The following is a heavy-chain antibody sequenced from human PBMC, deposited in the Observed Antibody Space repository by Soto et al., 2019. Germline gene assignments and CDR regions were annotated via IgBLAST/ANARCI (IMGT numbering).Heavy chain of an antibody. J-gene: IGHJ4*01. CDR2: IKQDGSEE. CDR3: VGDVIGFWSGYYTGCFDY. D-gene: IGHD3-3*01. Sequence: GSLRLSCAASGFTFSRYWMSWVRQAPGKGLEWVANIKQDGSEESYVDSVRGRFTVSRDNAKNSLYLQMNSLRAEDTAVYYCVGDVIGFWSGYYTGCFDYWGQGILVTVSS. V-gene: IGHV3-7*01. CDR1: GFTFSRYW.